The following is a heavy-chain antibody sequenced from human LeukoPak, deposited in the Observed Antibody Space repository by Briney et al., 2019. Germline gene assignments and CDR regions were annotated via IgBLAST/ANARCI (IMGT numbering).Heavy chain of an antibody. CDR3: ARGLLRGTRGSTGY. V-gene: IGHV4-34*01. D-gene: IGHD1-14*01. J-gene: IGHJ4*02. CDR1: GGSFSGYY. CDR2: INHSGST. Sequence: SETLSLTRAVYGGSFSGYYWSWIRQPPGKGLEWIGEINHSGSTNYNPSLKSRVTISVDTSKNQFSLKLSSVTAADTAVYYCARGLLRGTRGSTGYWGQGTLVTVSS.